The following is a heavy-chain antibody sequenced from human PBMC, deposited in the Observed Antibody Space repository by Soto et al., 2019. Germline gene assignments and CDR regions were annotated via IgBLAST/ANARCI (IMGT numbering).Heavy chain of an antibody. CDR1: GYTFTNYY. CDR3: ARGAPASV. J-gene: IGHJ6*02. V-gene: IGHV1-46*04. CDR2: INPGGGST. Sequence: ASVKVSCKASGYTFTNYYMNWVRQAPGQGLEWMGKINPGGGSTTYAQKLQGRVTMTRDTSTSTVYMELSSLRSEDSAVYYCARGAPASVWGQGTTVTVS.